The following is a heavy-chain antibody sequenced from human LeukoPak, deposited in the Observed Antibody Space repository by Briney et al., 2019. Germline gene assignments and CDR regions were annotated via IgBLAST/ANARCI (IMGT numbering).Heavy chain of an antibody. J-gene: IGHJ4*02. Sequence: SETLSLTCTVSGGSISSYYWSWIRQPPGKGLEWIGYIFYSGSTNYNPSLKSRVTISVDTSTNQFSLKLGSVTAADTAVYYCARHPTVTTGKQFDYWGRGTLVTVSS. CDR2: IFYSGST. CDR1: GGSISSYY. D-gene: IGHD4-17*01. V-gene: IGHV4-59*08. CDR3: ARHPTVTTGKQFDY.